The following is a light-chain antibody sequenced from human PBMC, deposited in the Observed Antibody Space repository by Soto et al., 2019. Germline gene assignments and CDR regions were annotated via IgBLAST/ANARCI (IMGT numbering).Light chain of an antibody. CDR2: SNN. Sequence: QSVLTQPPSASGTPGQRVTTSCSGSSSNIGINYVYWFQQLPGTAPKLLIYSNNQRPSGVPDRFSGSKSGTSASLAISGLRSEDEADYYCAAWDDNLSAMIFGGGTKLTVL. CDR3: AAWDDNLSAMI. J-gene: IGLJ2*01. CDR1: SSNIGINY. V-gene: IGLV1-47*02.